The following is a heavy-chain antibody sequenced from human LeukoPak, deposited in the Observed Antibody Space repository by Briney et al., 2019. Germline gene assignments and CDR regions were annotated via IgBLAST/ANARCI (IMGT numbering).Heavy chain of an antibody. J-gene: IGHJ1*01. V-gene: IGHV3-11*03. Sequence: VGSLRLSCAASGFIFSDYYMTWIRQAPGKGLEWLSYISGSGSDTNYADSVKGRFTTSRDNAKNSLYLQMNSLRAEDTAVYFCAGPQWDSSGSVYFQHWGQGTLVTVSS. CDR1: GFIFSDYY. D-gene: IGHD3-22*01. CDR2: ISGSGSDT. CDR3: AGPQWDSSGSVYFQH.